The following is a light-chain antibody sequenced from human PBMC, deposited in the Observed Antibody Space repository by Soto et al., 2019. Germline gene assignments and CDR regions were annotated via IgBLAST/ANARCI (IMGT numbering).Light chain of an antibody. V-gene: IGKV3-15*01. J-gene: IGKJ4*01. CDR1: QSVGSN. Sequence: EIVMTQSPATLSVSPGERATLSCRGSQSVGSNLAWYQQKPGQAPRLLLYGASTRATGVPARFSGSGSGTEFTVTISSLQAEEGAVYYCQQHNGWPLTFGGGTKVEI. CDR2: GAS. CDR3: QQHNGWPLT.